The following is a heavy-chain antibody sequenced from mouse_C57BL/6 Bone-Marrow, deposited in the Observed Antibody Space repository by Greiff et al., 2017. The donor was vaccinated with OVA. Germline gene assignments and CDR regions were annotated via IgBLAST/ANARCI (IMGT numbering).Heavy chain of an antibody. D-gene: IGHD2-3*01. Sequence: QVQLQQPGAELVKPGASVKVSCKASGYTFTSYWMHWVKQRPGQGLEWIGRIHPSDSDTNYNQKFKGKATLTVDKSSSTAYMQLSSLTSEDSAVYYCAIWGDYGNYDGSYYYAMDYWGQGTSVTVSS. CDR3: AIWGDYGNYDGSYYYAMDY. J-gene: IGHJ4*01. CDR1: GYTFTSYW. V-gene: IGHV1-74*01. CDR2: IHPSDSDT.